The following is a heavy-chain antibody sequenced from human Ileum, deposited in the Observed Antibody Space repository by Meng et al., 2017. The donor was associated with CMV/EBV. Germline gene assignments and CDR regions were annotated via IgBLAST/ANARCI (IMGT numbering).Heavy chain of an antibody. CDR2: ISGNGVDR. CDR3: AKGLSSSGWSFERGADY. Sequence: FRCSTYIMTWVRQAPGKGLDWVSAISGNGVDRYYADSVKGRFTISRDNFKNTVYLQLNNLRDDDTAVYYCAKGLSSSGWSFERGADYWGQGTLVTVSS. J-gene: IGHJ4*02. CDR1: FRCSTYI. V-gene: IGHV3-23*01. D-gene: IGHD6-19*01.